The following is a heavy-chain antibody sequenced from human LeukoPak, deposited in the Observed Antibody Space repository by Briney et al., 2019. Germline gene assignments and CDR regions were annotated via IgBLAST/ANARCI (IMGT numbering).Heavy chain of an antibody. V-gene: IGHV3-23*01. CDR3: AREGAKRGYSGYDAMY. CDR1: GFPFSSYP. CDR2: ITASGDST. J-gene: IGHJ4*02. Sequence: GGSLRLSCAGSGFPFSSYPISWVRQSPGKGLEWVSAITASGDSTYSADSVKGRFTISRDNSRNTLFLEMSSLRAEDTAVYYCAREGAKRGYSGYDAMYWGQGTLVIVSS. D-gene: IGHD5-12*01.